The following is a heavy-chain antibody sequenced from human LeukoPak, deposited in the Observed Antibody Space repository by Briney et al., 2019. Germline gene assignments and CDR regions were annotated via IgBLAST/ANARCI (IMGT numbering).Heavy chain of an antibody. Sequence: GGSLRLSCAASGFTFSSYEMNWVRQAPGKGLEWVSYISSSGSTIYYADSVKGRFTISRDNAKNSLYLQMDSLRAEDTAVYYCAMTDYGSFDYWGQGTLVTVSS. J-gene: IGHJ4*02. V-gene: IGHV3-48*03. CDR3: AMTDYGSFDY. D-gene: IGHD4-17*01. CDR2: ISSSGSTI. CDR1: GFTFSSYE.